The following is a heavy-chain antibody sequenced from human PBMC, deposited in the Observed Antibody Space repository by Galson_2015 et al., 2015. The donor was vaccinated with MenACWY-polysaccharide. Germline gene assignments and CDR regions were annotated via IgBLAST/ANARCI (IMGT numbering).Heavy chain of an antibody. CDR3: AKSLISYGDGNWFDP. V-gene: IGHV3-30*02. J-gene: IGHJ5*02. Sequence: SLRLSCAASGFTFSSYGMHWVRQAPGKGLEWVAFIRYDGSNKYYADSVKGRFTISRDNSKNTLYLQMNSLRAEDTAVYYCAKSLISYGDGNWFDPWGQGTLVTVSS. D-gene: IGHD4-17*01. CDR1: GFTFSSYG. CDR2: IRYDGSNK.